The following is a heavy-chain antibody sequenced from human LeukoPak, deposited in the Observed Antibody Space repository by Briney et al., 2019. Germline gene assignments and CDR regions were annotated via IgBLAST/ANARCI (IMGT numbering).Heavy chain of an antibody. D-gene: IGHD5-24*01. V-gene: IGHV3-48*02. CDR2: IRSSGAMI. CDR1: GFSFSSYS. J-gene: IGHJ4*02. Sequence: GGSLRLSCETSGFSFSSYSMNWVRQAPGKGLEWVSYIRSSGAMIYYADSVKGRFTISRDNAKKSVYLQMNSLRDEDTVVRDPDALDYWGQGTQVTVSS. CDR3: DALDY.